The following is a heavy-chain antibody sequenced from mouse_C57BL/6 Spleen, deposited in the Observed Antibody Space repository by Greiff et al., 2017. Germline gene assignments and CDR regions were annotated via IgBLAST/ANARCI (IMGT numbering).Heavy chain of an antibody. J-gene: IGHJ2*01. CDR1: GFTFSDYG. CDR3: ARDYYGSSYGY. V-gene: IGHV5-17*01. CDR2: ISSGSSTI. Sequence: EVKLMESGGGLVKPGGSLKLSCAASGFTFSDYGMHWVRQAPEKGLEWVAYISSGSSTIYYADTVKGRFTISRDNAKNTLFLQMNSLRSEDTAMYYCARDYYGSSYGYWGQGTTLTVSS. D-gene: IGHD1-1*01.